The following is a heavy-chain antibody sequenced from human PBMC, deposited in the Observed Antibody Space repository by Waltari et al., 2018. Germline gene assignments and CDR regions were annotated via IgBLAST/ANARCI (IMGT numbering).Heavy chain of an antibody. CDR1: GFTVSSNH. D-gene: IGHD3-10*01. J-gene: IGHJ4*02. CDR3: ASGIDESGRFFDY. Sequence: EVQLEESGGGLVQPGGSLRLSCAASGFTVSSNHMSWVRQAPGKGLEWVSAIYSGGTTDCADCVKGRFTISRDKAKNTLYLQMNSLRTEDTAVYFCASGIDESGRFFDYWGQGTLVTVSS. V-gene: IGHV3-66*02. CDR2: IYSGGTT.